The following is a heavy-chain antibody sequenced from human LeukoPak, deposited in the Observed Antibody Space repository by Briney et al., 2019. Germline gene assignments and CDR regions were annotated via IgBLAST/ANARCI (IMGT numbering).Heavy chain of an antibody. CDR3: AIYDIPDY. CDR1: GFTFSGYS. D-gene: IGHD3-9*01. Sequence: PGGSLRLSCAASGFTFSGYSMNWVRQAPGKGLEWVSSISSSSSYIYYADSVKGRFTISRDNAKNSLYLQMNSLRAEDSAVYYCAIYDIPDYWGQGTLVTVSS. V-gene: IGHV3-21*01. J-gene: IGHJ4*02. CDR2: ISSSSSYI.